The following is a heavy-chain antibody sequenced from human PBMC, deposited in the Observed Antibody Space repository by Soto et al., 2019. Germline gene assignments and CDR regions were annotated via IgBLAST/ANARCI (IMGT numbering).Heavy chain of an antibody. Sequence: EVQLVESGGGLVQPGGSLRLSCAASGFTFSSYWMSWVRQAPGKGLEWVANIKQDGSEKYYVDSVKGRFTISRDNAKNSQYMQMNRMRGEDAAVYYCARGGEAYAFWSGYLSASFDYWGQGTLVTVSS. CDR1: GFTFSSYW. D-gene: IGHD3-3*01. J-gene: IGHJ4*02. V-gene: IGHV3-7*01. CDR3: ARGGEAYAFWSGYLSASFDY. CDR2: IKQDGSEK.